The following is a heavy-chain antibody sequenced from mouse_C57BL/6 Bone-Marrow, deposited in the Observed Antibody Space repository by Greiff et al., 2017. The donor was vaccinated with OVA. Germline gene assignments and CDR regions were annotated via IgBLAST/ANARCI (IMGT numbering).Heavy chain of an antibody. V-gene: IGHV3-6*01. CDR2: ISYDGSN. CDR1: GYSITSGYY. CDR3: ASRGSTSWYFDV. D-gene: IGHD1-1*01. Sequence: EVQRVESGPGLVKPSQSLSLTCSVTGYSITSGYYWNWIRQFPGNKLEWMGYISYDGSNNYNPSLKNRISITRDTSKNQFFLKLNSVTTEDTATYYCASRGSTSWYFDVWGTGTTVTVSS. J-gene: IGHJ1*03.